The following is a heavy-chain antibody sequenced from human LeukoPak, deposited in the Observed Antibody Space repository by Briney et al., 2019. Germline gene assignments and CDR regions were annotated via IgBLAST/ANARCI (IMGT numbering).Heavy chain of an antibody. Sequence: GGSLRLSCVASGFMFSNYAMNWVRQAPGKGLEWVSSISSSSTYINYADSVKGRFTISRDNAKNSLYLQMNSLRAEDTAVYYCARDRSPGNFDYWGQGTLVTVSS. CDR3: ARDRSPGNFDY. CDR1: GFMFSNYA. V-gene: IGHV3-21*01. J-gene: IGHJ4*02. CDR2: ISSSSTYI. D-gene: IGHD3-10*01.